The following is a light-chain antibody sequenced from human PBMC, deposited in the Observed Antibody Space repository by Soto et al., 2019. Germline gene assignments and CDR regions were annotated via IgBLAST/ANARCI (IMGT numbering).Light chain of an antibody. CDR2: AAS. CDR3: QQSYNAPA. J-gene: IGKJ2*01. Sequence: DIQMTQSPSSLSASVGDRVAITCRASQNISSFLNWYRQKPGKAPNLLIYAASSLQSGVPSRFSGSGSGTDFTLTSSSLQPEDFATYFCQQSYNAPAFGQGTKLEI. V-gene: IGKV1-39*01. CDR1: QNISSF.